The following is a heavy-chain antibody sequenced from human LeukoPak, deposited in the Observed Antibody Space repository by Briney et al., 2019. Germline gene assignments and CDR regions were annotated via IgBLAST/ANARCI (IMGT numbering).Heavy chain of an antibody. J-gene: IGHJ4*02. CDR1: GGSISSYY. V-gene: IGHV4-4*07. CDR3: ARAYYYDSSGYHFDY. D-gene: IGHD3-22*01. Sequence: SETLSLTCTVSGGSISSYYWSWIRQPAGKGLEWIGRIYTSGSTNYNPSLKSRVTMSVDTSKNQFSLKLSSVTAADTAVYCCARAYYYDSSGYHFDYWGQGTLVTVSS. CDR2: IYTSGST.